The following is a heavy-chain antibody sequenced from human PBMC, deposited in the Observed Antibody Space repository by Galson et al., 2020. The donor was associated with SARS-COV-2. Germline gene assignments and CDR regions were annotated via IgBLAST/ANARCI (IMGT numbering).Heavy chain of an antibody. CDR2: IYYSGST. D-gene: IGHD6-13*01. CDR1: GGSISSGGYY. CDR3: ARDVGSSWAADAFEI. J-gene: IGHJ3*02. Sequence: SETLSLTCTVSGGSISSGGYYWSWIRQHPGTGLEWIGYIYYSGSTYYNPSLKSRVTISVDTSKNQYSLKLSSVTAADTAVYYCARDVGSSWAADAFEIWGQGKMVTVSS. V-gene: IGHV4-31*03.